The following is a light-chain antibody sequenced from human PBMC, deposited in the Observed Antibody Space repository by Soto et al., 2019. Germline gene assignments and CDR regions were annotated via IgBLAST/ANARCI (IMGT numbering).Light chain of an antibody. V-gene: IGKV1-5*03. CDR2: KAS. Sequence: DIQMTQSPSTLSASVGDRVTITCRASQSISSWLAWYQQKPGKAPKLLIYKASSLESGVPSRFSGSGSGTEFTLNSRSLQTDDFATYFSQQYNSYSWTFGQGTKVEIK. CDR1: QSISSW. J-gene: IGKJ1*01. CDR3: QQYNSYSWT.